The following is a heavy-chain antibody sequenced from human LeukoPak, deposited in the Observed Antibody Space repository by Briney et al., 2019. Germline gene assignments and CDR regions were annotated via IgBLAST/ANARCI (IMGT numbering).Heavy chain of an antibody. J-gene: IGHJ4*02. CDR3: TASATPSSISSFDY. CDR2: IRYSGST. CDR1: GGSISNTNYY. Sequence: TSETLSLTCIVSGGSISNTNYYWGWIRQPPGKGLEWIGSIRYSGSTYYNPSLKSRVTISVDTSKNQFSLKLTSATAADTAVYYCTASATPSSISSFDYWGQGTLVTVSS. D-gene: IGHD6-13*01. V-gene: IGHV4-39*01.